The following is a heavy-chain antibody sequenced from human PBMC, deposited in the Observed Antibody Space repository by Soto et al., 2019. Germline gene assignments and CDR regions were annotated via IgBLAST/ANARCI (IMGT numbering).Heavy chain of an antibody. V-gene: IGHV1-69*06. J-gene: IGHJ4*02. CDR2: IIPIFGTA. D-gene: IGHD3-22*01. CDR1: GGSFSSYA. Sequence: SVKVSCPASGGSFSSYAISWVRQAPGQGLEWMGGIIPIFGTANYAQKFQGRVTITADKSTSTAYMELSSLRSEDTAVYYCARSDSSGYFNEFYWGQGTLVTVSS. CDR3: ARSDSSGYFNEFY.